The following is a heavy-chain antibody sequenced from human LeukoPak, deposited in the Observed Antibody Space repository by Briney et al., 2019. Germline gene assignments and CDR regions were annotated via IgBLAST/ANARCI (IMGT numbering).Heavy chain of an antibody. CDR3: ARMARGYCGGGRCPNWFDP. V-gene: IGHV1-18*01. CDR2: ISAYNGNT. CDR1: GYTFTSYG. J-gene: IGHJ5*02. Sequence: GASVKVSCKASGYTFTSYGISWVRQAPGQGLEWMGWISAYNGNTNYAQKVQGRVTMTTDTSTSTAYIELRSLRSDDTAVYYCARMARGYCGGGRCPNWFDPWGQGTLVTVSS. D-gene: IGHD2-15*01.